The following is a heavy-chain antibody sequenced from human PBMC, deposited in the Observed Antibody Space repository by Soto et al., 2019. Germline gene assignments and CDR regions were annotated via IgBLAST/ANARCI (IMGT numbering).Heavy chain of an antibody. Sequence: PSETLSLTCTVSGGSISSGAYYWSWIRQPPGTGLEWIGEINHSGSTYYNPSLKSRVTISVDTSKNQFSLKLTSVTAADTAVYYCARDKITGLFDYWGQGTLVTVSS. D-gene: IGHD2-8*02. J-gene: IGHJ4*02. CDR1: GGSISSGAYY. CDR3: ARDKITGLFDY. V-gene: IGHV4-39*07. CDR2: INHSGST.